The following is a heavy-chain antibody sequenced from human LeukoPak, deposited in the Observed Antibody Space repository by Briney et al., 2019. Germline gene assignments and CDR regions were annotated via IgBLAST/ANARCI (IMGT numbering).Heavy chain of an antibody. V-gene: IGHV3-15*01. J-gene: IGHJ4*02. CDR3: TTQPSRNLYLDY. D-gene: IGHD1-14*01. Sequence: GRTLRLSRAVSRFTLSKAWMSWVRQAPGKGREGGGRIKSRTDGGTTDYAAPVKGRFTISRDDSKNTLYLQMNSLKTEDTAVYYCTTQPSRNLYLDYWGQGTLVTVSS. CDR2: IKSRTDGGTT. CDR1: RFTLSKAW.